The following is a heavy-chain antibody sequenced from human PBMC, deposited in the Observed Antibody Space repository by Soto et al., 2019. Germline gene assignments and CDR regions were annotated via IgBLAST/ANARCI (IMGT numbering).Heavy chain of an antibody. CDR3: ARLLLELSSWFDP. CDR1: GYSISSGYY. V-gene: IGHV4-38-2*01. D-gene: IGHD1-1*01. Sequence: PSETLSLTCAVSGYSISSGYYWGCIRQPPGKGLEWIGSIYYSGSTYYNPSLKSRVTISVDTSKNQFSLKLSSVTAADTAVYYCARLLLELSSWFDPWGQGTLVTASS. CDR2: IYYSGST. J-gene: IGHJ5*02.